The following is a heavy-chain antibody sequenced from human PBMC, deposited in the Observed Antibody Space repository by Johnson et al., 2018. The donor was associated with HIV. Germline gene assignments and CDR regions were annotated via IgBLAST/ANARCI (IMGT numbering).Heavy chain of an antibody. CDR2: TNWNGANT. CDR1: GFIFNDHG. J-gene: IGHJ3*02. D-gene: IGHD3-16*01. Sequence: VQLVESGGGVVRPGGSLRLSCATSGFIFNDHGMTWVRQVPGKGLEWVCDTNWNGANTAYADSVKGRFTISRDNAKKSLYLHMNSLRVEDTALYYCGRDAFDYRDASGRLGGAGFDIWGQGTVVTVSS. V-gene: IGHV3-20*04. CDR3: GRDAFDYRDASGRLGGAGFDI.